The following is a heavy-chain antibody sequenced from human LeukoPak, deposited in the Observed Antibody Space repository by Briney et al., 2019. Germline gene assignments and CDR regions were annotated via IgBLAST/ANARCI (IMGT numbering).Heavy chain of an antibody. D-gene: IGHD4-17*01. Sequence: PGRSLRLSCAASGFTFSSYAMHWVRQAPGKGLEWVTLISDDGSNKYYADSVKGRFTISRDNSKNTLYLQMNSLRPEDTAVYYCARDTHYDSPNYFDYWGQGTLVTVFS. CDR1: GFTFSSYA. CDR3: ARDTHYDSPNYFDY. J-gene: IGHJ4*02. CDR2: ISDDGSNK. V-gene: IGHV3-30-3*01.